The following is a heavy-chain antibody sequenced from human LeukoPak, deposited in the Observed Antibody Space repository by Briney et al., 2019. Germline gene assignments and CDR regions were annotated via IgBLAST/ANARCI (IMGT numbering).Heavy chain of an antibody. D-gene: IGHD2-2*01. Sequence: ASVKVSCKASGYTFTGYYIHWVRQAPGQGLEWMGWINPNGGATRFAQKFQGRVTMTRDTSISTAYMELSRLRSDDTAVYYCARGLGYCSSTSCYGWFDPWGQGTLVTVSS. CDR2: INPNGGAT. V-gene: IGHV1-2*02. CDR3: ARGLGYCSSTSCYGWFDP. J-gene: IGHJ5*02. CDR1: GYTFTGYY.